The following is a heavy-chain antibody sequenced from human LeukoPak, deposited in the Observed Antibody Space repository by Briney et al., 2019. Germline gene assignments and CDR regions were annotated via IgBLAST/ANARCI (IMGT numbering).Heavy chain of an antibody. CDR3: ARLWDSTGLYFYYYMDV. J-gene: IGHJ6*03. V-gene: IGHV4-39*01. Sequence: SETLSLTCIVSGVSIRSDTYYWGWIRQPPGKGLEWIGNYHDGNSYYNPSLKSRVTISEDTSGNQFSLRVTSMTAADTAVYYCARLWDSTGLYFYYYMDVWGEGTTVTVSS. CDR2: YHDGNS. CDR1: GVSIRSDTYY. D-gene: IGHD6-25*01.